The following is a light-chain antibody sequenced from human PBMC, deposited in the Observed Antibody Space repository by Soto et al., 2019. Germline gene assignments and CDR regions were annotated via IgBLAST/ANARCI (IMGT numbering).Light chain of an antibody. CDR3: QQRSNWPPYT. CDR1: QSVSSY. J-gene: IGKJ2*01. CDR2: DAS. V-gene: IGKV3-11*01. Sequence: EIVLTQSPATLSLSPGERATLSCRASQSVSSYLAWYQQKPGQAPRLLIYDASNRATGIPARFSGSGSGTDFTLTISSLEPEDFALYYCQQRSNWPPYTFGQGTKPEIK.